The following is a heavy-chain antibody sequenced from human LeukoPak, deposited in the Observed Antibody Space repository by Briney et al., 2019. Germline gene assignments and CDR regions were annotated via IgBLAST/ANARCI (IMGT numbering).Heavy chain of an antibody. CDR3: ARDDNYGIFVNVDY. J-gene: IGHJ4*02. CDR2: INAGNGNT. D-gene: IGHD4-11*01. CDR1: GYTFTSYA. V-gene: IGHV1-3*03. Sequence: HAASVKVSCKASGYTFTSYAMHWVRQAPGQRLEWMGWINAGNGNTKYSQEFQGRVTITRDTSASTAYMELSSLRSEDMAVYYCARDDNYGIFVNVDYWGQGTLVTVSS.